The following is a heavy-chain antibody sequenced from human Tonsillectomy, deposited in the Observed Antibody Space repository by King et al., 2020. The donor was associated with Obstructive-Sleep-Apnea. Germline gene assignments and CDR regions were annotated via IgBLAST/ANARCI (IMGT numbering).Heavy chain of an antibody. J-gene: IGHJ4*02. D-gene: IGHD5-24*01. V-gene: IGHV2-26*01. Sequence: VTLQESGPVLMKPTETLTLTCTVSGFSLSNARMDVSWIRQPPGKALEWLAHIFSNDEKSYSTSLKSRLTISKDTSKSQVVLTMTNMDPVDSGTYYCARIGRDGYSFDYWGQGTLVTVSS. CDR1: GFSLSNARMD. CDR2: IFSNDEK. CDR3: ARIGRDGYSFDY.